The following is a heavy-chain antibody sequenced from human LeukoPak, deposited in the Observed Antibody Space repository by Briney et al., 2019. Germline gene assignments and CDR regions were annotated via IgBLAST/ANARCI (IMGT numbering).Heavy chain of an antibody. CDR2: MDPSSGNT. CDR3: ARGHYSNRHDYWFDP. J-gene: IGHJ5*02. D-gene: IGHD4-11*01. CDR1: GYTFTGYD. Sequence: ASVKVSCKASGYTFTGYDINWVRQATGQGLEWMGWMDPSSGNTGYAQKFQGRVTMTRNTSISTAYMELSSLRSEDTAVYYCARGHYSNRHDYWFDPWGQGTLVTVSS. V-gene: IGHV1-8*01.